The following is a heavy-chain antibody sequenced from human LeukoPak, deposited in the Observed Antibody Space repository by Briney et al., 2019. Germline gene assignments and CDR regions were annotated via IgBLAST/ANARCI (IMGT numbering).Heavy chain of an antibody. CDR2: IYYSGST. CDR3: ASSYYYGSALGY. Sequence: SETLSLTCAVSGGSISSGDYYWSWIRQPPGKGLEWIGYIYYSGSTCYNPSLKSRVTISVDTSKNQFSLKLSSVTAADAAVYYCASSYYYGSALGYWGQGTLVTVSS. V-gene: IGHV4-30-4*08. J-gene: IGHJ4*02. D-gene: IGHD3-10*01. CDR1: GGSISSGDYY.